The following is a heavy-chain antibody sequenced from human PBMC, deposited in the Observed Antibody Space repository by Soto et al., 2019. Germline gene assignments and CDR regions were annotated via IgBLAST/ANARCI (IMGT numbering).Heavy chain of an antibody. V-gene: IGHV3-23*01. CDR3: AKSPLGYCSGGGCYPAHYFDY. CDR2: VGGSGDST. D-gene: IGHD2-15*01. Sequence: EVQLLDSGGGLVQPGGSLRLSCAASGFTFSNYAMTWVRQAPGKGLEWVSGVGGSGDSTYYADSVKGRFTISRDNSKNTLYLQLSSLRAKDTAVYYCAKSPLGYCSGGGCYPAHYFDYWGKGPLVTVSS. J-gene: IGHJ4*02. CDR1: GFTFSNYA.